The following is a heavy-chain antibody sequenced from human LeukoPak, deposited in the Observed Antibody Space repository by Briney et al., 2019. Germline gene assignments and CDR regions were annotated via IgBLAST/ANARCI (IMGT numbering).Heavy chain of an antibody. J-gene: IGHJ3*02. Sequence: GGSLRLSWAASGFTFSSYAMNWVRQAPGKGLGWVSVISGGGGSTYYADSVKGRLTISRDNSKNTLYLQMSSLRAEDTAVYYCARLGSRSDAFDIWGQGTLVTVSS. D-gene: IGHD1-26*01. CDR2: ISGGGGST. V-gene: IGHV3-23*01. CDR1: GFTFSSYA. CDR3: ARLGSRSDAFDI.